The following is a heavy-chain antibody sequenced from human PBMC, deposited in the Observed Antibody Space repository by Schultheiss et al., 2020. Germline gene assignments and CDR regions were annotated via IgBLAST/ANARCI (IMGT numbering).Heavy chain of an antibody. CDR3: ARGGGYCSGGSCYFY. V-gene: IGHV4-31*03. CDR2: INHSGST. Sequence: LRLSCTVSGGSISSGGYYWSWIRQHPGKGLEWIGEINHSGSTNYNPSLKSRVTISVDTSKNQFSLKLSSVTAADTAVYYCARGGGYCSGGSCYFYWGQGTLVTVSS. J-gene: IGHJ4*02. CDR1: GGSISSGGYY. D-gene: IGHD2-15*01.